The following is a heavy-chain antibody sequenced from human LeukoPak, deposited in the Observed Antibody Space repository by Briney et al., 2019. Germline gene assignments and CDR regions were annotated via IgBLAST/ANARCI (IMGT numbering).Heavy chain of an antibody. D-gene: IGHD1-14*01. V-gene: IGHV4-39*01. CDR3: AKHRNPKWFDP. CDR1: VGSISSSDYY. J-gene: IGHJ5*02. CDR2: IHYTGST. Sequence: SETLSLTCIVSVGSISSSDYYWGWIRQPPGKGLEWIGNIHYTGSTIYNPSLKSRVLISVDTSKNQFSLKLRSVTAADPTVFYCAKHRNPKWFDPWGQGTLVTVSS.